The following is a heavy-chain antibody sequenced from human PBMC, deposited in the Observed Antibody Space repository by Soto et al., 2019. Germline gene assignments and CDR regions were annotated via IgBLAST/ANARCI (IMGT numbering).Heavy chain of an antibody. V-gene: IGHV3-23*01. CDR1: GFTFSSYG. D-gene: IGHD2-8*01. CDR2: ISGSGSST. J-gene: IGHJ4*02. Sequence: PGGSLRLSCAASGFTFSSYGMHWVRQAPGKGLEWVSAISGSGSSTYYADSVKGRFTISRDNSKNTLYLQMNSLRAEDTAVYYCAKVPSRGYCTNGVCYTAYYFDYWGQGTLVTVSS. CDR3: AKVPSRGYCTNGVCYTAYYFDY.